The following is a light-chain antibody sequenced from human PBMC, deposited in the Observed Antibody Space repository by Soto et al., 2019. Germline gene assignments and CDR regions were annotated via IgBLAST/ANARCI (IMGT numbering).Light chain of an antibody. CDR1: QSVSSN. CDR3: QQYNNWPET. V-gene: IGKV3-15*01. Sequence: EIAMTQPPATLSVSPGERATLSCRASQSVSSNLAWYQQKPGQAPRLLIYGASTRATGIPARFSGSGSGTEFTLTISSLQSEDFAVYYCQQYNNWPETFGQGTKVEIK. J-gene: IGKJ1*01. CDR2: GAS.